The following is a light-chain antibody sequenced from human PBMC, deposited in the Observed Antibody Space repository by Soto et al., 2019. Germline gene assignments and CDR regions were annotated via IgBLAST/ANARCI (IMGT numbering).Light chain of an antibody. CDR3: QQYGSSLWT. Sequence: VMTQSPASLYMSPRERATFSCRASQSVSSSYLAWYQQKPGQAPRLLIYGASSRATGIPDRFSGSGSGTDFTLTISRLEPEDFAVYYCQQYGSSLWTFGQGVEVDI. CDR1: QSVSSSY. CDR2: GAS. J-gene: IGKJ1*01. V-gene: IGKV3-20*01.